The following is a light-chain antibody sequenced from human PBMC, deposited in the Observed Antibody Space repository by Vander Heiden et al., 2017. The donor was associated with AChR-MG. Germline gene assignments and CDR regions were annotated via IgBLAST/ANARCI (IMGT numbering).Light chain of an antibody. V-gene: IGLV1-40*01. Sequence: QSVLTQPPSVSWAPGQLVTISCSGSGFNFGANFAVPWSPPLPGAAPRLLIFGNINRPSRVPDRFSASKSGTSASLTITGLQTEDEADYYCQSYDNGLSVWVFGGGTKLTVL. CDR3: QSYDNGLSVWV. CDR2: GNI. CDR1: GFNFGANFA. J-gene: IGLJ3*02.